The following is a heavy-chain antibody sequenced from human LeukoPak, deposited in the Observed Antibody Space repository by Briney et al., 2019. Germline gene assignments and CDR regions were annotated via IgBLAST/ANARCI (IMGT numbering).Heavy chain of an antibody. CDR3: ARVSEAVAGYYFDY. D-gene: IGHD6-19*01. Sequence: GGSLRLSCAASGFTFSGYAMHWVRQAPGKGLEWVAVISYDGSNKYYADSVKGRFTISRDNSKNTLYLQMNSLRAEDTAVYYCARVSEAVAGYYFDYWGQGTLVTVSS. CDR1: GFTFSGYA. J-gene: IGHJ4*02. CDR2: ISYDGSNK. V-gene: IGHV3-30*04.